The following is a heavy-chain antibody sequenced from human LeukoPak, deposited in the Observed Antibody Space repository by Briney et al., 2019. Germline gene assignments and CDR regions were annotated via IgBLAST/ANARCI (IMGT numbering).Heavy chain of an antibody. CDR2: INHSGST. D-gene: IGHD3-10*01. CDR3: ARGLKLLWFGELLLSGAFDI. V-gene: IGHV4-34*01. J-gene: IGHJ3*02. Sequence: PSETLPLTCAVYGGSFSGYYWSWIRQPPGKGLEWIGEINHSGSTNYNPSLKSRVTISVDTSKNQFSLKLSSVTAADTAVYYCARGLKLLWFGELLLSGAFDIWGQGTMVTVSS. CDR1: GGSFSGYY.